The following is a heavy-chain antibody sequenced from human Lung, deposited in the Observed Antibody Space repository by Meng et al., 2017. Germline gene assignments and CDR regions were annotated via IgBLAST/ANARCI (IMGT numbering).Heavy chain of an antibody. D-gene: IGHD3-16*01. V-gene: IGHV7-4-1*02. J-gene: IGHJ4*02. CDR1: GYTFNAFA. CDR3: ARDGYPVLGGVSAFDY. CDR2: INPNTGNP. Sequence: QVQLVQSGSELKKPGASVKVSCEASGYTFNAFAMSWVRQAPGHGLEWLGWINPNTGNPTYARGFTGRFVFSLDTSVSTAYLEISSLKAEDTAMYYCARDGYPVLGGVSAFDYWGQGTLVTVSS.